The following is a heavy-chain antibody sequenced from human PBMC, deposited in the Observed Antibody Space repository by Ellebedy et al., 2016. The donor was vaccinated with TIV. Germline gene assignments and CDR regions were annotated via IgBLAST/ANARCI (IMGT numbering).Heavy chain of an antibody. D-gene: IGHD1-14*01. V-gene: IGHV5-51*01. CDR3: AKLGHRATPDDS. Sequence: GESLKISCQGSAYSFINYWIVWVRQMPGRGLEWIGIIDLSDSDTRYSPSFQGQVTISADRSVTTAYLHFNSLKPSDTAVYYCAKLGHRATPDDSWGKGTLVTVSS. CDR2: IDLSDSDT. CDR1: AYSFINYW. J-gene: IGHJ4*02.